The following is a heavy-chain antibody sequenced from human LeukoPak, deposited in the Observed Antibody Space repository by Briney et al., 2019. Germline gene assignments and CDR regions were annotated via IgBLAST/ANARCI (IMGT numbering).Heavy chain of an antibody. Sequence: SETLSLTCAVYGGSFSGYYWSWIRQPPGKGLEWIGEINHSGSTNYNPSLKSRVTISVDTSKNQFSLKLSSVTAADTAVYYCARGKTLRYFDWLPSSIYYFDYWGQGTLVTVSS. CDR3: ARGKTLRYFDWLPSSIYYFDY. D-gene: IGHD3-9*01. J-gene: IGHJ4*02. CDR1: GGSFSGYY. CDR2: INHSGST. V-gene: IGHV4-34*01.